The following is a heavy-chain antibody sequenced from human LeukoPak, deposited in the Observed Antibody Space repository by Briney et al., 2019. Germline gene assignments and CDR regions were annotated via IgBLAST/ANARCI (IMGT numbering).Heavy chain of an antibody. CDR3: ARDRVAAAGSYFDY. CDR1: GFTFNSYA. J-gene: IGHJ4*02. V-gene: IGHV3-30*04. Sequence: GGSLRLSCAASGFTFNSYAMSWVRQAPGKGLEWVTVISYDGSNKYYADSVKGRFTISRDNSKNTLSLQMNSLRGEDTAIYYCARDRVAAAGSYFDYWGQGTLVTVSS. CDR2: ISYDGSNK. D-gene: IGHD6-13*01.